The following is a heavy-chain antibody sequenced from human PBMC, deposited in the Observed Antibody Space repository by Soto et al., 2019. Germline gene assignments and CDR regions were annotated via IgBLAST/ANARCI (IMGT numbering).Heavy chain of an antibody. Sequence: QVQLQQWGAGLLKPSETLSLTCGVYGGSFRGYYWSWIRQPPGKGLEWIGEIIHSGSTNDNPSLKSRVTISVDTSKNQFSLKLSSVTAADTAVYYCARVWGSGTPFDYWGQGTLVTVSS. V-gene: IGHV4-34*12. CDR2: IIHSGST. CDR3: ARVWGSGTPFDY. D-gene: IGHD3-10*01. J-gene: IGHJ4*02. CDR1: GGSFRGYY.